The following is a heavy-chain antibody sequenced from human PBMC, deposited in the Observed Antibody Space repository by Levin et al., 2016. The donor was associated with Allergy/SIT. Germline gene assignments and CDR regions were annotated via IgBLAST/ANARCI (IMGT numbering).Heavy chain of an antibody. CDR2: IRYDGSNK. J-gene: IGHJ4*02. CDR1: GFTFSSYW. D-gene: IGHD5-18*01. Sequence: GSLRLSCAASGFTFSSYWMHWVRQAPGKGLEWVAFIRYDGSNKYYADSVKGRFTISRDNSKNTLYLQMNSLRAEDTAVYYCAKAGTAMALDYWGQGTLVTVSS. CDR3: AKAGTAMALDY. V-gene: IGHV3-30*02.